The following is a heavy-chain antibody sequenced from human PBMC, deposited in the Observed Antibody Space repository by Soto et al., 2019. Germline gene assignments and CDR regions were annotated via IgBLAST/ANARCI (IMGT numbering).Heavy chain of an antibody. CDR3: AKVRGSSGWSVYVWDV. J-gene: IGHJ6*02. V-gene: IGHV3-23*01. Sequence: EVQLLESGGGLVQPGGSLRLSCAASGFTFGSYAMTWVRQAPGKGLEWVSDISNSGDSTYYTDSVKGRFTISRDNSKNTLDLQMNSRSAEDTAVYYCAKVRGSSGWSVYVWDVWGQGTTVTVSS. D-gene: IGHD6-19*01. CDR1: GFTFGSYA. CDR2: ISNSGDST.